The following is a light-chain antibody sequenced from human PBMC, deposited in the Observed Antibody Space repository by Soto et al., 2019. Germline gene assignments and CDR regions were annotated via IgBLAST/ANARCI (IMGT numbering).Light chain of an antibody. CDR3: LQYSSYWT. CDR1: KSISTW. Sequence: DIQMTQSPSTLSASVGDRVTITCRASKSISTWLAWYQQKPGKAPKLLIYKASSLESGVPSRFSGSGSGTEFTLTITSLQPDDFASYYCLQYSSYWTFGQGTKVDIK. CDR2: KAS. V-gene: IGKV1-5*03. J-gene: IGKJ1*01.